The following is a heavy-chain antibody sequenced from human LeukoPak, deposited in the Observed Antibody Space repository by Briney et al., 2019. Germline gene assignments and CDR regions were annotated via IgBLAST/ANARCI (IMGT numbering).Heavy chain of an antibody. V-gene: IGHV3-49*04. J-gene: IGHJ6*03. Sequence: PGGSLRLSCTASGFTFGDYAMSWVRQAPGKGLEWVGFIRSKAYGGTTEYAASVKGRFTISRDDSKSIAYLQMNSLKTEDTAVYYCTRDRRYSGYDWFDYHYYYMDVWGRGTTVTISS. CDR1: GFTFGDYA. CDR2: IRSKAYGGTT. CDR3: TRDRRYSGYDWFDYHYYYMDV. D-gene: IGHD5-12*01.